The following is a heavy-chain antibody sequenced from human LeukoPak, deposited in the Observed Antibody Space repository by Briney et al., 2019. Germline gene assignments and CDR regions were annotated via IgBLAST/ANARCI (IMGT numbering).Heavy chain of an antibody. CDR3: ARRRYSRSIGNWFDP. D-gene: IGHD1-26*01. J-gene: IGHJ5*02. Sequence: MSSETLSLTCAVSGYSISSGYYWGWIRQPPGKGLEGIGSIYHSGRTYYNPSLKSRVTISVDTSTNQFSLKLISVTAADTAVYYCARRRYSRSIGNWFDPWGQGTLVTVSS. V-gene: IGHV4-38-2*01. CDR2: IYHSGRT. CDR1: GYSISSGYY.